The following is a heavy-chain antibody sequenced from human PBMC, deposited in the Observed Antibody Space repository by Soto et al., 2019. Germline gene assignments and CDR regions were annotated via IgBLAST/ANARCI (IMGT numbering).Heavy chain of an antibody. CDR1: GYTFTTYD. D-gene: IGHD2-15*01. CDR3: VRGSSSRGWSEGDY. J-gene: IGHJ4*02. Sequence: ASVKVSCKASGYTFTTYDINWVRQATGQGLEWMGWMNPNSGNTGYAEKFQGRVTMTRDTSISTAYMELSSLTSEDTAIYYCVRGSSSRGWSEGDYWGQGALVTVSS. V-gene: IGHV1-8*01. CDR2: MNPNSGNT.